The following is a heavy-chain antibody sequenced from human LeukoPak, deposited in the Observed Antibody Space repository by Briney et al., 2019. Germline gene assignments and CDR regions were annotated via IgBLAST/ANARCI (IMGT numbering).Heavy chain of an antibody. CDR2: INSDGSST. J-gene: IGHJ4*02. CDR3: AKDPHVLRFLEWLSAFDY. Sequence: PGGSLRLSCAASGFTFSSYWMHWVRQAPGKGLVWVSRINSDGSSTSYADSVKGRFTISRDNSKNTLYLQMNSLRAEDTAVYYCAKDPHVLRFLEWLSAFDYWGQGTLVTVSS. V-gene: IGHV3-74*01. CDR1: GFTFSSYW. D-gene: IGHD3-3*01.